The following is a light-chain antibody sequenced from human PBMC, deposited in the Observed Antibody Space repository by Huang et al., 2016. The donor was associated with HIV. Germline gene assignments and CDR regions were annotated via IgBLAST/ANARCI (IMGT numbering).Light chain of an antibody. CDR3: QQYDNWPPFT. V-gene: IGKV3-15*01. CDR2: DAS. J-gene: IGKJ3*01. CDR1: QSVRSN. Sequence: EIVMTQSPGTLSVSPGERATLSCRASQSVRSNLAWYQQKPGQAPRPLIYDASTRATGVPARFSGSGSGTQFTLSISSLQSEDFAVYYCQQYDNWPPFTFGPGTKVDIK.